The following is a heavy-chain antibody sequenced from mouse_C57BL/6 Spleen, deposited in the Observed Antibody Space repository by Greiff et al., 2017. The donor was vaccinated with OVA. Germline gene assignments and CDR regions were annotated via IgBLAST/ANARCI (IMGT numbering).Heavy chain of an antibody. CDR3: ARDDYYGSSYFDY. Sequence: QVQLKQSGPELVKPGASVKISCKASGYAFSSSWMNWVKQRPGKGLEWIGRIYPGDGDTNYNGKFKGKATLTADKSSSTAYMQLSSLTSEDSAVYFCARDDYYGSSYFDYGGQGTTLTVSS. CDR2: IYPGDGDT. J-gene: IGHJ2*01. D-gene: IGHD1-1*01. V-gene: IGHV1-82*01. CDR1: GYAFSSSW.